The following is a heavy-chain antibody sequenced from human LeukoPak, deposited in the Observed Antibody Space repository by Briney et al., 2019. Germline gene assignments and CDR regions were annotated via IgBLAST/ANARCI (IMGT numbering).Heavy chain of an antibody. D-gene: IGHD3-16*02. CDR1: GFTFSNYG. V-gene: IGHV3-23*01. CDR2: FSGSGDST. J-gene: IGHJ4*02. Sequence: GGSLRLSCAASGFTFSNYGMRWVRQAPGKGRVGVTAFSGSGDSTYYEHSVKGRFPISRDNSKNTLYRKMNTLSAGDAAVYYCAKSKFGRVIVSDYWGQGTLVTVSS. CDR3: AKSKFGRVIVSDY.